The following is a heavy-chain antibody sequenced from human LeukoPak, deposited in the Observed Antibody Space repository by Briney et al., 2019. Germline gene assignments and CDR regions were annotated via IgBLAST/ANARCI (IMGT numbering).Heavy chain of an antibody. V-gene: IGHV4-34*01. CDR3: ARGHNTAMVTGSYYFDF. J-gene: IGHJ4*02. Sequence: SETLSLTCAVYGGSFSGYYWSWIRQPPGKGLEWIGEINHSGSTNYNPSLKSRVTISVDTSKNQFSLKLRSVTAADTAVYYCARGHNTAMVTGSYYFDFWGQGTLVTVSS. D-gene: IGHD5-18*01. CDR2: INHSGST. CDR1: GGSFSGYY.